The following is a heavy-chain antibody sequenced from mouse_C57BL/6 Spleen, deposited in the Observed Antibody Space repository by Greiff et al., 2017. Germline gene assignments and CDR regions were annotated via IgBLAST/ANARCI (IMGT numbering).Heavy chain of an antibody. V-gene: IGHV1-72*01. J-gene: IGHJ4*01. CDR1: GYTFTNYW. CDR3: ARGDGYTPYYAMDY. D-gene: IGHD2-3*01. Sequence: QVQLQQPGAELVKPGASVKLSCKASGYTFTNYWMHWVKQRPGRGLEWIGRIDPNSGGTKYNEKFKSKATLTVDKPSSSAYMQLSSLTSEDAAVYYCARGDGYTPYYAMDYWGQGTSVTVSA. CDR2: IDPNSGGT.